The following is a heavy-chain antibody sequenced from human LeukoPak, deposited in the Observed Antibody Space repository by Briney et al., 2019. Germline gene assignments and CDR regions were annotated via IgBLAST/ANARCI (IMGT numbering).Heavy chain of an antibody. D-gene: IGHD4-23*01. CDR2: INHSGST. V-gene: IGHV4-34*01. CDR3: ARGGKTVGNWFDP. J-gene: IGHJ5*02. CDR1: GGSFSGYY. Sequence: PSETLSLTCAVYGGSFSGYYWSWIRQPPGKGLEWIGEINHSGSTNYNPSLKSRVTISVDTSKNQFSLKLSSVTAADTAVYYCARGGKTVGNWFDPWGQGTLVTVSS.